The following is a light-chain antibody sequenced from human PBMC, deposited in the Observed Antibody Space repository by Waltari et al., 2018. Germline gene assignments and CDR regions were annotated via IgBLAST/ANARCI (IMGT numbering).Light chain of an antibody. CDR3: ASWDDSLTCVL. CDR2: RND. V-gene: IGLV1-47*01. CDR1: NSNIGNNY. Sequence: TPGQSVTIFCSGSNSNIGNNYVYWYQQFPGTAPKLLIYRNDQRPSGVPDRFSGSRSGSSASLAISGLRSEDEASYFCASWDDSLTCVLFGGGTKLTV. J-gene: IGLJ3*02.